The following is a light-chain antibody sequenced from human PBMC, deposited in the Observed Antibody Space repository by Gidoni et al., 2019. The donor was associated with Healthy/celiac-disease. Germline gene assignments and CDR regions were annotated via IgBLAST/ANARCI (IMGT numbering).Light chain of an antibody. CDR3: EIWDSNTWV. J-gene: IGLJ3*02. CDR1: SGHSSYI. CDR2: LEGSGSY. V-gene: IGLV4-60*03. Sequence: QPVLTQSSSASASLGSSVKLTCTLSSGHSSYIIAWHQQQPGKALRYLMKLEGSGSYNKGSGVPDRFSGSSSGADRYLTISNRQSEDEADYYCEIWDSNTWVFGGGTKLTVL.